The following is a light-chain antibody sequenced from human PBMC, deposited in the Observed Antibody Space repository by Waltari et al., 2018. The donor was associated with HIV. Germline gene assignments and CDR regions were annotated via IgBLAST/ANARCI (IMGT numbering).Light chain of an antibody. J-gene: IGKJ4*01. Sequence: DIVMTQSEPSLSVTPGPPASISCTSRQTLLQSDGKTYLYWYLQRAGQSPQLLIYGVSDRISGVPDRFTGSGSGTHFTLMVSRVESVDAGTYYCMQSSQFPFTFGGGTKVEI. CDR2: GVS. CDR3: MQSSQFPFT. CDR1: QTLLQSDGKTY. V-gene: IGKV2D-29*02.